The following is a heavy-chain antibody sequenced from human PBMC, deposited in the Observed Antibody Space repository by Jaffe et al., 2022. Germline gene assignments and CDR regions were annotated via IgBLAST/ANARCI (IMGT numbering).Heavy chain of an antibody. J-gene: IGHJ4*02. D-gene: IGHD3-22*01. CDR3: ATDRGADGYQPIYYFDY. CDR2: INHSGST. V-gene: IGHV4-34*01. Sequence: QVQLQQWGAGLLKPSETLSLTCTVYGGSFSNYFWTWIRQPPGKGLEWIGEINHSGSTIYNPSLKSRVTISVDTSKNQFSLRLSYVTAADTAVYYCATDRGADGYQPIYYFDYWGQGTLVTVSS. CDR1: GGSFSNYF.